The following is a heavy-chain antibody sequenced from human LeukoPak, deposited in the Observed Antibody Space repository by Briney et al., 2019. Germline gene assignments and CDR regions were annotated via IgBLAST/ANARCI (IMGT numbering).Heavy chain of an antibody. J-gene: IGHJ4*02. Sequence: SETLSLTCAVYGGSFSGYYWSWIRPPPGKGLEWIGEINHSGSTNYNPSLKSRVTISVDTSKNQFSLKLNSVTAADTAVYYCARGCPGGYSSSWYYYFDYWGQGTLVTVSS. CDR2: INHSGST. V-gene: IGHV4-34*01. D-gene: IGHD6-13*01. CDR3: ARGCPGGYSSSWYYYFDY. CDR1: GGSFSGYY.